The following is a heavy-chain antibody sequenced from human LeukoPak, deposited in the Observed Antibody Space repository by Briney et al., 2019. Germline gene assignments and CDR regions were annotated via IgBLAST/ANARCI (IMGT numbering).Heavy chain of an antibody. CDR1: GGSISSYY. CDR2: IYYTGST. Sequence: PSETLSLTCTVSGGSISSYYWSWIRQPPGKGLEWIGYIYYTGSTKYNPSLKSRVTISLDTSKNQFSLKLTSVTAADTALYYCARHGTVTALEWFDPWGQGTLVTVSS. J-gene: IGHJ5*02. CDR3: ARHGTVTALEWFDP. D-gene: IGHD4-11*01. V-gene: IGHV4-59*08.